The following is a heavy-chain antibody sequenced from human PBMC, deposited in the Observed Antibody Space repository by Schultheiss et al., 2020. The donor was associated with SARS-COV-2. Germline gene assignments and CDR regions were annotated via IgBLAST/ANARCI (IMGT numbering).Heavy chain of an antibody. CDR1: GFTFSSYE. Sequence: GGSLRLSCAASGFTFSSYEMDWVRQAPGKGLEWVSAISGSGGSTYYADSVKGRFTISRDNAKNSLYLQMNSLRAEDTAVYYCARGVRTVTTSFDYWGQGTLVTVSS. CDR3: ARGVRTVTTSFDY. V-gene: IGHV3-48*03. D-gene: IGHD4-17*01. CDR2: ISGSGGST. J-gene: IGHJ4*02.